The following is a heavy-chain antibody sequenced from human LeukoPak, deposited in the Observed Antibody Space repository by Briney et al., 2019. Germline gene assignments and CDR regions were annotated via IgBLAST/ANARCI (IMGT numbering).Heavy chain of an antibody. CDR1: GFTFSSYG. J-gene: IGHJ4*02. Sequence: GSLRLSCAASGFTFSSYGMHWVRQAPGKGLEWVAFIRYDGSNKYYADSVKGRFTISRDNSKNTLYLQTNSLRAEDTAVYYCARSRWLQKVEVDYWGQGTLVTVSS. CDR2: IRYDGSNK. CDR3: ARSRWLQKVEVDY. D-gene: IGHD5-24*01. V-gene: IGHV3-30*02.